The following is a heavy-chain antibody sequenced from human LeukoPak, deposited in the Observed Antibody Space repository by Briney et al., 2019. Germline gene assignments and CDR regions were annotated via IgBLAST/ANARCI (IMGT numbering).Heavy chain of an antibody. CDR3: ASVGRYQHTDY. CDR2: ISSSSSYI. CDR1: GFIFSSYG. V-gene: IGHV3-21*01. J-gene: IGHJ4*02. Sequence: SGGSLRLSCAASGFIFSSYGMHWVRQAPGKGLEWVSSISSSSSYIYYADSVKGRFTISRDNAKNSLYLQMNSLRAEDTAVYYCASVGRYQHTDYWGQGTLVTVSS. D-gene: IGHD2-2*01.